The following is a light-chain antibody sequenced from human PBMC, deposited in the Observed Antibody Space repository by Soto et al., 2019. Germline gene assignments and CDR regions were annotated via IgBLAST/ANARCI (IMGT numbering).Light chain of an antibody. CDR1: QSVSSSY. CDR3: QQYGSSGT. CDR2: GAS. Sequence: PGERVTLSCRASQSVSSSYLTWYQQKPGQAPSLLIYGASTRATSIPARFSGSGSGTDFTLTISSLLPEDFAVYYCQQYGSSGTFGQGTKVEIK. J-gene: IGKJ1*01. V-gene: IGKV3-20*01.